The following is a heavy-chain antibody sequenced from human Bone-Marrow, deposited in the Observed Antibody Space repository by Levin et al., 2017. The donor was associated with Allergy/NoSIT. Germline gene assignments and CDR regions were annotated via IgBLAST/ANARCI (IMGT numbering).Heavy chain of an antibody. D-gene: IGHD6-13*01. V-gene: IGHV4-34*01. CDR2: INHSGSS. CDR3: ARSAIRYSGSWYSGYFDY. J-gene: IGHJ4*02. Sequence: PGGSLRLSCAVYGGSFSGYYWTWIRQPPGKGLEWIGEINHSGSSNYNPSLTSRVTTSVDTSNNQFSLRLSSVTAADTAVYYCARSAIRYSGSWYSGYFDYWGKGILVTVSS. CDR1: GGSFSGYY.